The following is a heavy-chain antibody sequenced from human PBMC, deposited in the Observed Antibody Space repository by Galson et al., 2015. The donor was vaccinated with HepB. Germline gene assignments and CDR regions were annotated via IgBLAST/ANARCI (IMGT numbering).Heavy chain of an antibody. Sequence: ALRLSCAAPGFTFSGSARHWVRQAPGKGLEWVGRIRSKANSYATTYAAASVKGRFTISRDDSKNTVYLQMNSLKTEDTAVYYCTRQEEELRYFDWLSPFDYWGQGTLVTVSS. V-gene: IGHV3-73*01. CDR3: TRQEEELRYFDWLSPFDY. CDR2: IRSKANSYAT. J-gene: IGHJ4*02. CDR1: GFTFSGSA. D-gene: IGHD3-9*01.